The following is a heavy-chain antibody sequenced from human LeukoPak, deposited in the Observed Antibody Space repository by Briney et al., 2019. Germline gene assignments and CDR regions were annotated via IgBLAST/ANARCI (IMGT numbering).Heavy chain of an antibody. V-gene: IGHV3-23*01. CDR2: ISGSGGST. D-gene: IGHD2-2*01. Sequence: TGGSLRLSCAASGFTFSSYAMSWVRQAPGKGLEWVSAISGSGGSTYYADSVKGRFTISRDNSKNTLYLQMNSLRAEDTAVYYCAKGPVAPYRLQTYGMDVWGQGTTVTVSS. J-gene: IGHJ6*02. CDR1: GFTFSSYA. CDR3: AKGPVAPYRLQTYGMDV.